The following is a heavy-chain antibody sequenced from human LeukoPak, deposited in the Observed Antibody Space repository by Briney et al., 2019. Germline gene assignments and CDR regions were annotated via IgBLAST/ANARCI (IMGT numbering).Heavy chain of an antibody. D-gene: IGHD4-17*01. V-gene: IGHV3-21*01. CDR2: ISSGSSDI. J-gene: IGHJ4*02. Sequence: GGSLRLSCAASGLTFSTYTMNWVRQAPGRGLEWVSCISSGSSDIYYADSVKGRFTIARDNAKNSLYLQVNSLRVEDTAVYYCARGGNGDHFDNWGQGTLVTVSS. CDR1: GLTFSTYT. CDR3: ARGGNGDHFDN.